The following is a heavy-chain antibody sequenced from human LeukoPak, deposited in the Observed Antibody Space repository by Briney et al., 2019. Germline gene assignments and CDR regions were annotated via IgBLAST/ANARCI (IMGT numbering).Heavy chain of an antibody. CDR2: IYYSGST. V-gene: IGHV4-39*07. D-gene: IGHD3-10*01. Sequence: SETLSLTCTVSGGSISSGSYYWSWIRQPPGKGLEWIGSIYYSGSTYYNPSLKSRVTISVDTSKNQFSLKLSSVTAADTAVYYCARLGSPLAYYMDVWGKGTTVTVSS. CDR3: ARLGSPLAYYMDV. J-gene: IGHJ6*03. CDR1: GGSISSGSYY.